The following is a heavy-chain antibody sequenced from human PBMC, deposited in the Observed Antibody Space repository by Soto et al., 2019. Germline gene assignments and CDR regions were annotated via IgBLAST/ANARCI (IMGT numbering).Heavy chain of an antibody. V-gene: IGHV1-46*01. CDR2: INPSGGST. CDR1: GYTFASYY. D-gene: IGHD4-17*01. CDR3: ARDSDYGEYFPPSRYFGY. J-gene: IGHJ4*02. Sequence: GASVKVSCKASGYTFASYYMHWVRQAPGQGLGWMGIINPSGGSTSYAQKFQGRVTMTRDTSTSTVYMELSSLRSEDTAVYYCARDSDYGEYFPPSRYFGYWGQGTLVTVSS.